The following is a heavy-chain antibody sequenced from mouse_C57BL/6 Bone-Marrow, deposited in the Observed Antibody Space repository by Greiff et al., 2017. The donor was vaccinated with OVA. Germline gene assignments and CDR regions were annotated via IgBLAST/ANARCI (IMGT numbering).Heavy chain of an antibody. CDR3: ATYDPHGLYYYAMDY. V-gene: IGHV1-76*01. CDR1: GYTFTDYY. Sequence: VQLQQSGAELVRPGASVKLSCKASGYTFTDYYINWVKQRPGQGLEWIARIYPGSGNTYYNEKFKGKATLTAEKSSSTAYMQLSSLTSEDSAVYFCATYDPHGLYYYAMDYWGQGTSVTVSS. J-gene: IGHJ4*01. D-gene: IGHD2-3*01. CDR2: IYPGSGNT.